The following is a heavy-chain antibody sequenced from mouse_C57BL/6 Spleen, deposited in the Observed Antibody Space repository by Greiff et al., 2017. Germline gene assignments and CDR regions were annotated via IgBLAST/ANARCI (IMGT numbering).Heavy chain of an antibody. V-gene: IGHV1-52*01. CDR3: ATTVVAKGFAY. D-gene: IGHD1-1*01. CDR1: GYTFTSYW. J-gene: IGHJ3*01. CDR2: IYPSDSET. Sequence: QVQLQQPGAELVRPGSSVKLSCKASGYTFTSYWMHWVKQRPIQGLEWIGNIYPSDSETHYNQKFKDKATLTVDKSSSTAYMQLSSLTSADSAVYYCATTVVAKGFAYWGQGTLVTVSA.